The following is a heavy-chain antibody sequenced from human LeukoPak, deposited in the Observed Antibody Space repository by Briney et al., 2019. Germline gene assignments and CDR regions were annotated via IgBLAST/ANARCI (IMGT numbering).Heavy chain of an antibody. V-gene: IGHV4-59*01. CDR3: ARDRRGSY. J-gene: IGHJ4*02. CDR2: IYHSGST. Sequence: SETLSLTCTVSGASISSYYWSWIRQPPGKGLEWIGYIYHSGSTNYNPSLKSRVTISIDTSKNQFSLKPSSVTAADTAVYYCARDRRGSYWGQGTLVTVSS. CDR1: GASISSYY.